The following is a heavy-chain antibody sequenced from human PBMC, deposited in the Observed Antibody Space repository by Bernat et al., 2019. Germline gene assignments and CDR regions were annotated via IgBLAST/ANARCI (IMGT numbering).Heavy chain of an antibody. D-gene: IGHD3-22*01. CDR1: GFTFSSYG. V-gene: IGHV3-30*02. J-gene: IGHJ4*02. CDR2: IRYDGSNK. CDR3: AKPKHYYDSSGVFDY. Sequence: QVQLVESGGGVVQPGGSLRLSCAASGFTFSSYGMHWVRQAPGKGLGWVAFIRYDGSNKYYADSVKGRFTISRDNSKNTLYLQMNSLRAEDTAVYYCAKPKHYYDSSGVFDYWGQGTLVTVSS.